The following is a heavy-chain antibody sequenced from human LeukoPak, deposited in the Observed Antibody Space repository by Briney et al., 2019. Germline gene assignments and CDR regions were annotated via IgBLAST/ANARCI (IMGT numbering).Heavy chain of an antibody. CDR3: ARDQRPGIYSGYED. V-gene: IGHV1-46*01. D-gene: IGHD5-12*01. CDR1: GYTFTNYY. J-gene: IGHJ4*02. CDR2: INPGGDNT. Sequence: ASVKVSCKASGYTFTNYYIHWVRQAPGQGLEWMGLINPGGDNTDYAQNFQSRVTMTRDTSTSTVYMGLSSLRSEDTAVYYCARDQRPGIYSGYEDWGQGTLVTVSS.